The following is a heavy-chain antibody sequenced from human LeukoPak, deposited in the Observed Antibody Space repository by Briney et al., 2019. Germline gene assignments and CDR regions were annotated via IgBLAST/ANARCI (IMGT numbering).Heavy chain of an antibody. Sequence: ASVKVSCKASGYTFTSYAMNWVRQAPGQGLEWMGWTNTNTGNPTYAQGFTERFVFSLDTSVSTAYLQISSLKAEDTAVYYCARMESSGWSHYLDYWGQGTLVTVSS. CDR1: GYTFTSYA. D-gene: IGHD6-19*01. CDR3: ARMESSGWSHYLDY. J-gene: IGHJ4*02. V-gene: IGHV7-4-1*02. CDR2: TNTNTGNP.